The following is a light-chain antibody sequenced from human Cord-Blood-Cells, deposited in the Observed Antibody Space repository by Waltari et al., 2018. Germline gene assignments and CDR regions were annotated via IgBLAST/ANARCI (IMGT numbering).Light chain of an antibody. CDR1: SSNIGSNT. J-gene: IGLJ3*02. CDR3: AAWDDSLNGWV. Sequence: QSVLTQPPSASGTPGQRVTIPCSGSSSNIGSNTVNWYQQLPGTAPNLLIYSNNQRPSGVPDRFSGSKSGTSASLAISGLQSEDEADYYCAAWDDSLNGWVFGGGTKLTVL. V-gene: IGLV1-44*01. CDR2: SNN.